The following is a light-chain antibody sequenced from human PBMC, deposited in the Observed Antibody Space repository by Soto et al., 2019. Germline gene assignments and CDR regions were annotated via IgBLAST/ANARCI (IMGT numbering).Light chain of an antibody. CDR2: EVT. CDR3: SSYAGSNVLL. CDR1: SSDVGGYNY. J-gene: IGLJ2*01. Sequence: QSALTQPPSASGSPGQSVTISCTGTSSDVGGYNYVSWYQQHPGKAPKLMIYEVTKRPSGVPDRFSGSKSGNTASLTVSGLQAEDEAYYYCSSYAGSNVLLFGGGTKLTVL. V-gene: IGLV2-8*01.